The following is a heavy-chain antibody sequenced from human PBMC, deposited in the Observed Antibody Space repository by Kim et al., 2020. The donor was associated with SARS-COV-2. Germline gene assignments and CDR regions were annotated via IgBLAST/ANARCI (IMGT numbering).Heavy chain of an antibody. CDR2: ISAYNGNT. CDR1: GYTFTSYG. V-gene: IGHV1-18*01. Sequence: ASVKVSCKASGYTFTSYGISWVRQAPGQGLEWMGWISAYNGNTNYAQKLQGRVTMTTDTSTSTAYMELRSLRSDDTAVYYCARDRSRIRNLWFGELLSPFDYWGQGTLVTVSS. D-gene: IGHD3-10*01. J-gene: IGHJ4*02. CDR3: ARDRSRIRNLWFGELLSPFDY.